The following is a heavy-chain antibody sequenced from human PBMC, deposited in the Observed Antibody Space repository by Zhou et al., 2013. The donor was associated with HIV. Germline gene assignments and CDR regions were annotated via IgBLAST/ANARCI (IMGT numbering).Heavy chain of an antibody. J-gene: IGHJ6*02. CDR3: AREMVITPSYYGMDV. V-gene: IGHV1-18*01. Sequence: QVQLVQSGVEVKKPGASVKVSCKASGYRFIMYGVGWVRQAPGQGLEWMGWISTYNGNTHFAQKFQGRVTMTTDTSTTTAYMELRSLKSDDTAVYYCAREMVITPSYYGMDVWGQGTTVTVSS. D-gene: IGHD1-20*01. CDR1: GYRFIMYG. CDR2: ISTYNGNT.